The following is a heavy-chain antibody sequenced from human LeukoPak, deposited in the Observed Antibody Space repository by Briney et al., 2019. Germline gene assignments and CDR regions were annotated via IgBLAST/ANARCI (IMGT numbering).Heavy chain of an antibody. CDR3: ARGYCSSTSCLPRPRNWFDP. V-gene: IGHV1-46*01. Sequence: ASVKVSCKASGYTFTSYYMHWVRQAPGQGLEWMGIIYPSGGSTSYAQKFQGRVTMTRDTSTSTVYMELSSLRSEDTAVYYCARGYCSSTSCLPRPRNWFDPWGQGTLVTVSS. CDR1: GYTFTSYY. J-gene: IGHJ5*02. CDR2: IYPSGGST. D-gene: IGHD2-2*01.